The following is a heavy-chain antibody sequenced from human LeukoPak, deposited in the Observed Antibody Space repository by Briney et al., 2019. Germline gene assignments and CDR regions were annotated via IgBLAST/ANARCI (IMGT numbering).Heavy chain of an antibody. CDR2: INARGDT. CDR3: ARGQVPAARGYNWFDP. CDR1: GWSFNDYY. V-gene: IGHV4-34*01. D-gene: IGHD2-2*01. Sequence: SKTLSLTCAVYGWSFNDYYWNWVRQPPGKGLEWIGEINARGDTNYNPSLKSRVTISVDSSKNQFSLTLTSMIAADTAIYYCARGQVPAARGYNWFDPWGQGTLVTVSS. J-gene: IGHJ5*02.